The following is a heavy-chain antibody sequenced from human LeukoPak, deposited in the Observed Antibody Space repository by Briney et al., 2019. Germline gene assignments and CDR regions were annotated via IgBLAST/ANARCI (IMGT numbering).Heavy chain of an antibody. CDR2: IYWDDDK. CDR3: AHLTYDFWSGYSNRYYFDY. J-gene: IGHJ4*02. D-gene: IGHD3-3*01. V-gene: IGHV2-5*02. Sequence: SGPTLVKPTQTLTLTCTFSGFSLSTSGVGVGWIRQPPGKALEWLALIYWDDDKRYSPSLKSRLTITKDTSKNQVVLTMTNVDPVDTATYYCAHLTYDFWSGYSNRYYFDYWGQGTLVTVSS. CDR1: GFSLSTSGVG.